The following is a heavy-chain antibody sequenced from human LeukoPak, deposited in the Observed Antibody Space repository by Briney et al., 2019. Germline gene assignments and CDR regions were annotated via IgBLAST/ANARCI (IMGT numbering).Heavy chain of an antibody. V-gene: IGHV4-30-4*01. CDR3: ARGPNYVWGSYRYFDY. CDR1: PGSISRGDYY. Sequence: SETLSLTCTVSPGSISRGDYYWSWIRQSPGKGLEWIGYIYYTGSTSYNPFLKSRVTISVDTSKNQFSLRLRSVTAADTAVYYCARGPNYVWGSYRYFDYWGQGTLVTVSS. D-gene: IGHD3-16*02. CDR2: IYYTGST. J-gene: IGHJ4*02.